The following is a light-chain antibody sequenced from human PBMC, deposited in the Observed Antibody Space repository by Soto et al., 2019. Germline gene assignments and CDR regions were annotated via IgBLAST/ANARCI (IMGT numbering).Light chain of an antibody. CDR1: SXNIGAGYD. Sequence: QSXLTQPPSVXGAXXXXVXXXXXGSSXNIGAGYDVHWYQQLPGTAPKLLIYGNSNRPSGVPDRFSGSKSGTSASLAITGLRAEDEADYYCQSYDSSLSGWVFGGGTKLTV. V-gene: IGLV1-40*01. CDR2: GNS. CDR3: QSYDSSLSGWV. J-gene: IGLJ3*02.